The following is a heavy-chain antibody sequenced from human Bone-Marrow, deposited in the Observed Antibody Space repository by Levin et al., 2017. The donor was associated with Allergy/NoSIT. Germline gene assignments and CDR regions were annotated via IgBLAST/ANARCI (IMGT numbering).Heavy chain of an antibody. D-gene: IGHD6-19*01. Sequence: LSLTCAASGFTFSSYGMHWVRQAPGKGLEWVAVISYDGSNKYYADSVKGRFTISRDNSKNTLYLQMNSLRAEDTAVYYCAKNLAGTVLGDYWGQGTLVTVSS. CDR3: AKNLAGTVLGDY. CDR2: ISYDGSNK. J-gene: IGHJ4*02. V-gene: IGHV3-30*18. CDR1: GFTFSSYG.